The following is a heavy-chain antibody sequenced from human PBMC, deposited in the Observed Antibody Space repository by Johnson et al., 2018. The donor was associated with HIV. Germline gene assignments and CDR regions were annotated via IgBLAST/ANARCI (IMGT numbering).Heavy chain of an antibody. CDR2: IQNAGTKK. Sequence: QVQLVESGGGVVQPGESLRLSCVASGFIFSNYGVHWVRQAPGKGLEWVAFIQNAGTKKHYADFVKGRFTVSSDNSRNTVFLQMSNLRTEETAVYYCAKGEAQEGWIQLGSYAFDFWGRGTMVTVSS. V-gene: IGHV3-30*02. CDR1: GFIFSNYG. CDR3: AKGEAQEGWIQLGSYAFDF. D-gene: IGHD7-27*01. J-gene: IGHJ3*01.